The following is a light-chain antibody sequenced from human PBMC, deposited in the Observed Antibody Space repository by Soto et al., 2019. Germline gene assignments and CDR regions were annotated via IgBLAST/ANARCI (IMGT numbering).Light chain of an antibody. CDR3: QQSGSSFYT. V-gene: IGKV3-20*01. CDR1: QSVSSAY. J-gene: IGKJ2*01. CDR2: GAS. Sequence: EIVLTQSPGTLSLSPGERATLSCRASQSVSSAYLDWYQQLPGQAPRLLIYGASSSATGIPDRFSGSGSGPDFTLTISGQEPEDVAVYYCQQSGSSFYTFGQGTKLEIK.